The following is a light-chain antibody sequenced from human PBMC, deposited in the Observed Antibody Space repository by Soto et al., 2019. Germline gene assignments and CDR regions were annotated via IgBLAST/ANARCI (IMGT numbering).Light chain of an antibody. Sequence: QSALTQPASVSGSPGQSIAIPCTGTSSDVGAYDFVSWCQQHPDKAPKLLIYEVSNRPSGVSDRFSGSKSVNTATLTISGLQAEDEADYYCSSHTTSNTRVFGTGTKLTVL. CDR3: SSHTTSNTRV. V-gene: IGLV2-14*03. CDR2: EVS. J-gene: IGLJ1*01. CDR1: SSDVGAYDF.